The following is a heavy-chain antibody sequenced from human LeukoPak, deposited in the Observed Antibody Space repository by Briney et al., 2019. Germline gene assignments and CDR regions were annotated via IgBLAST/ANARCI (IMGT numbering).Heavy chain of an antibody. Sequence: GGSLRLSCAASGFTFNSYWMSWVRQAPEKGLEWLANIRQDGSDKQYVDSVKGRFTISRDNAKNSLYLQMNSLSAEDTAVYYCARHSRGSPIDDWGQGTLVTVSS. CDR1: GFTFNSYW. J-gene: IGHJ4*02. D-gene: IGHD2-15*01. CDR3: ARHSRGSPIDD. V-gene: IGHV3-7*01. CDR2: IRQDGSDK.